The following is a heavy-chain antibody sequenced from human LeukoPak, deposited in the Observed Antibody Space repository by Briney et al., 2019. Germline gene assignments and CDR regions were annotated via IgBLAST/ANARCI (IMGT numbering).Heavy chain of an antibody. CDR2: IYYSGST. J-gene: IGHJ4*02. CDR1: GGSISSYY. Sequence: KGSETLSLTCTVSGGSISSYYWSWIRQPPGKGLEWIGYIYYSGSTNYNPSLKSRVTISVDTSKNQFSLKLSSVTAADTAVYYCARGYSSGWYKGYYFDYWGQGTLVTVSS. V-gene: IGHV4-59*08. D-gene: IGHD6-19*01. CDR3: ARGYSSGWYKGYYFDY.